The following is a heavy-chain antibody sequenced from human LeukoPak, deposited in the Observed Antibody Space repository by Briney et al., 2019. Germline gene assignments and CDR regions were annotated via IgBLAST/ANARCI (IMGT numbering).Heavy chain of an antibody. CDR2: IYWDDNN. V-gene: IGHV2-5*02. D-gene: IGHD3-10*01. CDR1: GFSLSSSGVG. Sequence: KDSGPTLVKPTQTLTLTCTFSGFSLSSSGVGVGWIRQPPGKALEWLALIYWDDNNRYSPSLKSRLTITKDTSKNQAVLTVTNMDPVDTATYYCAHSTTYGSGSYGYGYWGQGTLVTVSS. J-gene: IGHJ4*02. CDR3: AHSTTYGSGSYGYGY.